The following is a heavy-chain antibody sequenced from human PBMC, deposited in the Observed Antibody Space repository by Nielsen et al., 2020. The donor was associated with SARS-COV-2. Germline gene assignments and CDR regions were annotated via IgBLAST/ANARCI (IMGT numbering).Heavy chain of an antibody. V-gene: IGHV4-39*07. CDR3: AREREGITTMVISYGMDV. Sequence: SETLSLTCTVSGGSISSSSYYWGWIRQPPGKGLEWIGSIYYSGSTYYNPSLKSRVTISVDTSKNQFSLKLSSVTAADTAVYYCAREREGITTMVISYGMDVWGQGTTVTVSS. CDR1: GGSISSSSYY. J-gene: IGHJ6*02. CDR2: IYYSGST. D-gene: IGHD3-10*01.